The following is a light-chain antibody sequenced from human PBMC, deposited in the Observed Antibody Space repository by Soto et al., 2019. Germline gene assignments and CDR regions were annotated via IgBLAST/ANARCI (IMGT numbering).Light chain of an antibody. CDR2: EVS. CDR3: SSYTSSSTGV. Sequence: QSALTQPASVSGSPGQSITISCTGTSSDVGSYNYVSWYQQHPGKAPKLMIYEVSNRPSGVSNRFSGSKSGNTASLTISGLQAEDEADYYCSSYTSSSTGVFGGGTKLTV. J-gene: IGLJ2*01. CDR1: SSDVGSYNY. V-gene: IGLV2-14*01.